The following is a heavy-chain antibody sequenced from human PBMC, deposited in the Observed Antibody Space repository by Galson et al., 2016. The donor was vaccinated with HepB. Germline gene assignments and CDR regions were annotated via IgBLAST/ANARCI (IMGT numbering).Heavy chain of an antibody. D-gene: IGHD3-22*01. Sequence: SLRLSCAASGFTFGDHAMSWVRQAPRKGLEWVGFIRSNPFGGTTEYAASVKGRFTISRDDSKSIAYLQMNSLKTEDTSVYYCTRGPPQYYSDSSGYYLFDFWGQGTLVTVSS. CDR2: IRSNPFGGTT. V-gene: IGHV3-49*04. CDR1: GFTFGDHA. J-gene: IGHJ4*02. CDR3: TRGPPQYYSDSSGYYLFDF.